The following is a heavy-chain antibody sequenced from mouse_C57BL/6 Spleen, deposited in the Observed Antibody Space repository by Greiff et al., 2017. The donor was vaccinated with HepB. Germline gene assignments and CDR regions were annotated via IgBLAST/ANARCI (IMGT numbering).Heavy chain of an antibody. CDR1: GYAFTNYL. V-gene: IGHV1-54*01. D-gene: IGHD1-1*01. CDR2: INPGSGGT. CDR3: ARSGNYYGSSYVWYFDV. J-gene: IGHJ1*03. Sequence: VQRVESGAELVRPGTSVKVSCKASGYAFTNYLIEWVKQRPGQGLEWIGVINPGSGGTNYNEKFKGKATLTADKSSSTAYMQLSSLTSEDSAVYFCARSGNYYGSSYVWYFDVWGTGTTVTVSS.